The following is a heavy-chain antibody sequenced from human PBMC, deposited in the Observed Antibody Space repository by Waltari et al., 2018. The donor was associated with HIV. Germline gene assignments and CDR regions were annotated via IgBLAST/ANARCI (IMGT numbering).Heavy chain of an antibody. V-gene: IGHV4-34*02. CDR3: ARRMDNWGLQAFDI. Sequence: QVHLQQWGAGLLKPSETLSLTCGVYGGSFSGYYWSWIRQPPAKGLEWLGEINYAGTPNYTPSLKSRVTVLLDTSKTQFSLQLSSVTAADTAVYYCARRMDNWGLQAFDIWGQGTMVTVSS. CDR1: GGSFSGYY. CDR2: INYAGTP. J-gene: IGHJ3*02. D-gene: IGHD7-27*01.